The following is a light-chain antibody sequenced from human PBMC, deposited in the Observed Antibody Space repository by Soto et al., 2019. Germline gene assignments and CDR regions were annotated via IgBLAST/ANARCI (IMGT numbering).Light chain of an antibody. CDR2: TAS. CDR1: QGIGSD. Sequence: AIQMTQSPSSLSASVGDRVTVTCRASQGIGSDLGWYQQKPGNAPKLLIYTASTLQTGVPSRFSGSASGTDFTLTISVLQPEDFATYYCLRDYNYPLTFGPGTRVDIK. CDR3: LRDYNYPLT. V-gene: IGKV1-6*01. J-gene: IGKJ3*01.